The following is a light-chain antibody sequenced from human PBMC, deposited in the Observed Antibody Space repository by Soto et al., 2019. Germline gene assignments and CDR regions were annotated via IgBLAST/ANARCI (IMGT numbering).Light chain of an antibody. CDR2: GNT. Sequence: QSALTQPPSVSGAPGQRVTISCTGGSSNIGAGYDVHWYQQLPGTAPKLLVSGNTNRPSGVPDRFSGSKSGTSASLAITGLQAEDEADYYCQSFDSSLSGWVFGGGTKVTVL. V-gene: IGLV1-40*01. J-gene: IGLJ3*02. CDR1: SSNIGAGYD. CDR3: QSFDSSLSGWV.